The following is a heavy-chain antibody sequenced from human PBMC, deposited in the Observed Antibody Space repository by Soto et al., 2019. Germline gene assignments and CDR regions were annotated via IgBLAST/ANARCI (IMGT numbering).Heavy chain of an antibody. CDR1: GYTFTSYD. J-gene: IGHJ5*02. Sequence: QVQLVQSGAEVKKPGASVKVSCKASGYTFTSYDINWVRQATGQGLEWMGWMNPNSGNTGYAQKFQGRVTMTRNTSISTVYMERISLRSEDTAVYYCARDLWFGEFRFDPWGQGTLVTVSS. D-gene: IGHD3-10*01. CDR3: ARDLWFGEFRFDP. V-gene: IGHV1-8*01. CDR2: MNPNSGNT.